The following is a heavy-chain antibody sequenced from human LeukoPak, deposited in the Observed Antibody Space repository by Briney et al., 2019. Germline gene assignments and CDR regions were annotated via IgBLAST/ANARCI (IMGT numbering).Heavy chain of an antibody. CDR3: GSHGGVCCSVAGLDY. CDR1: GGSISSYY. D-gene: IGHD3-16*01. CDR2: IYYSGNT. J-gene: IGHJ4*02. V-gene: IGHV4-59*08. Sequence: SETLSLTCTVYGGSISSYYWSWIRQPPGMGLEWSGYIYYSGNTNCRTSLKSRVTISVTTPKTQYSLRLSFVTAADTAIYYGGSHGGVCCSVAGLDYWGQGTLVTVSS.